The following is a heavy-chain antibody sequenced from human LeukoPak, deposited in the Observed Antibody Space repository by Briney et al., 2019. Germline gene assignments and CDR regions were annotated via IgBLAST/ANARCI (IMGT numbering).Heavy chain of an antibody. J-gene: IGHJ4*02. CDR3: ARTTRYSGSYYGGWCFDY. CDR1: GGSFSGYY. CDR2: INHSGST. Sequence: SETLSLTCAVYGGSFSGYYWSWIRQPPGKGLEWIGEINHSGSTNYNPSLKSRVTISGDTSKNQFSLKLSSVTAADTAVYYCARTTRYSGSYYGGWCFDYWGQGTLVTVPS. V-gene: IGHV4-34*01. D-gene: IGHD1-26*01.